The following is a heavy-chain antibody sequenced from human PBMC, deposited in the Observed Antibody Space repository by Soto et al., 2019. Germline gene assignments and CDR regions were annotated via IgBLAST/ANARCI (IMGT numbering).Heavy chain of an antibody. J-gene: IGHJ4*02. Sequence: GGSLRLSCVASGFSLANYPINWGRQTPGKGLEWISYSSPRGDTIYYADSVEGRFTISRDNARNSLSLHMSSLRDEDSALYYCAKGPHTNVGWPYYFESWGQGVPVTVSS. CDR1: GFSLANYP. V-gene: IGHV3-48*02. CDR3: AKGPHTNVGWPYYFES. D-gene: IGHD6-19*01. CDR2: SSPRGDTI.